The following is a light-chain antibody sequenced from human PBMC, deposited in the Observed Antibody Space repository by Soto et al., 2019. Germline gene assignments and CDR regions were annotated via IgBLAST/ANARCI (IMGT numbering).Light chain of an antibody. CDR3: QQYGSSPYT. Sequence: EIVLTQSPATLSLSPGERATLSCGASQSVISSYLAWYQQKPGLAPMLLIYDASSRSTGIADRVSGRGSGTDFTLTSSRLDPEEFAEYYCQQYGSSPYTVGQGTKLEIK. CDR2: DAS. V-gene: IGKV3D-20*01. CDR1: QSVISSY. J-gene: IGKJ2*01.